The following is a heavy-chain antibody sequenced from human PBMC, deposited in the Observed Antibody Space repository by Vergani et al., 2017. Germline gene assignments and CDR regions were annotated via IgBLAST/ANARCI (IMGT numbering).Heavy chain of an antibody. V-gene: IGHV3-33*01. J-gene: IGHJ6*03. CDR3: ARDHSSGWNYYYYYMDV. Sequence: QVQLVESGGGVVQPGRSLRLSCAASGFTFSSYGMHWVRQAPGKGLEWVAVIWYDGSNKYYADSVKGRFTISRDNSKNTLYLQMNSLRAEDTAVYYCARDHSSGWNYYYYYMDVWGKGTTVTVSS. D-gene: IGHD6-19*01. CDR2: IWYDGSNK. CDR1: GFTFSSYG.